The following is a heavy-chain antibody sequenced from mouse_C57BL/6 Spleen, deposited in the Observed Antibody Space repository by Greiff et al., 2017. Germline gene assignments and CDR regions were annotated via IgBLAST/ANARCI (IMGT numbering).Heavy chain of an antibody. CDR1: GYTFTSYW. D-gene: IGHD1-1*01. CDR3: ARKGLRYGFDY. Sequence: QVQLQQPGAELVMPGASVKLSCKASGYTFTSYWMHWVKQRPGQGLEWIGEIDPSDSYTNYNQKFKGKSTLTVDKSSSTAYMQLSSLTSEASAVYYCARKGLRYGFDYWAQGTTLTVSS. J-gene: IGHJ2*01. CDR2: IDPSDSYT. V-gene: IGHV1-69*01.